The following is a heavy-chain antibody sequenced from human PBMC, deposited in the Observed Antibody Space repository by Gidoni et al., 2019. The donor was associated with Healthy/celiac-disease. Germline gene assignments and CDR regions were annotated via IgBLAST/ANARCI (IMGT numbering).Heavy chain of an antibody. D-gene: IGHD2-2*01. Sequence: QVQLQESGPGLVKPSQTLSLTCPVFGSSISSGASYWSWVRQPPGKGLEWIGYIYYSGSTYYNPSLKSRVTISVDTSKNQFSLKLSSVTAADTAVYYCARGGQYCSSTSCYPNWFDPWGQGTLVTVSS. V-gene: IGHV4-30-4*01. CDR2: IYYSGST. J-gene: IGHJ5*02. CDR1: GSSISSGASY. CDR3: ARGGQYCSSTSCYPNWFDP.